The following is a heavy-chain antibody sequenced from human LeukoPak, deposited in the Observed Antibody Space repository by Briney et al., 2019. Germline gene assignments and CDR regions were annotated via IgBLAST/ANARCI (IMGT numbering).Heavy chain of an antibody. Sequence: ASVKVSCKTSGYTFTGYYMHWVRQAPGQGLEWMGWINPNSGGTNYAQKFQGRVTMTRDTSISTAYMELRSLRSDDTAVYYCARLGYSYGGENDYWGQGTLVTVSS. CDR3: ARLGYSYGGENDY. J-gene: IGHJ4*02. D-gene: IGHD5-18*01. V-gene: IGHV1-2*02. CDR1: GYTFTGYY. CDR2: INPNSGGT.